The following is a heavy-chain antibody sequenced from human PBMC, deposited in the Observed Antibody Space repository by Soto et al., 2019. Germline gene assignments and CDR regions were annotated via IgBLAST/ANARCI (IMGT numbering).Heavy chain of an antibody. CDR2: IYWDDDK. Sequence: SGPKLVNPTQTLTLTCTFSGFSLSTSGVGVGWIRQPPGKALEWLALIYWDDDKRYSPSLKSRLTITKDTSKNQVVLTMTNMDPVDTATYYCAHNGVYYYDRPLDYWGQGTLVTVSS. J-gene: IGHJ4*02. CDR1: GFSLSTSGVG. D-gene: IGHD3-22*01. CDR3: AHNGVYYYDRPLDY. V-gene: IGHV2-5*02.